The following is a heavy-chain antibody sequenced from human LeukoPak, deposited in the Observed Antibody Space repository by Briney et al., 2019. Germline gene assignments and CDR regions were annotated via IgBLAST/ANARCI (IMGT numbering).Heavy chain of an antibody. CDR3: ARVRLWFGELFFDY. CDR2: IIPIFGTA. J-gene: IGHJ4*02. Sequence: SVKVSCKASGGTFSSYAISWVRQAPGQGLEWMGGIIPIFGTANYAQKFQGRVTITADKSTSTAYMELSSLRSEDTAVYYCARVRLWFGELFFDYWGQGTLVTVSS. CDR1: GGTFSSYA. D-gene: IGHD3-10*01. V-gene: IGHV1-69*06.